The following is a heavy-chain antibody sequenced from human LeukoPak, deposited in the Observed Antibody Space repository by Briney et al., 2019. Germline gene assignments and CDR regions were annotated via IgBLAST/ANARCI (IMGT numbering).Heavy chain of an antibody. V-gene: IGHV3-21*01. CDR2: ISSSSSYI. CDR3: AREFDSSGYPTSFDY. J-gene: IGHJ4*02. CDR1: GFTFSSYS. Sequence: GGSLRLSCAASGFTFSSYSMNWVRQAPGKGLEWVSSISSSSSYIYYADSVKGRLTISRDNAKNSLYLQMNSLRAEDTAVYYCAREFDSSGYPTSFDYWGQGTLVTVSS. D-gene: IGHD3-22*01.